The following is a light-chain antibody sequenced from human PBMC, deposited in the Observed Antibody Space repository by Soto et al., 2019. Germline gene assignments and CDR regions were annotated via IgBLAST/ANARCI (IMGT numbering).Light chain of an antibody. CDR3: QQYRYTPWT. J-gene: IGKJ1*01. V-gene: IGKV4-1*01. Sequence: DIVMTQSPDSLAVSLGERATVNCKSSQSVLDNSYKKNYLAWYQQKKGQPPKLLIYWASTRESGVPDRFSGSESGTDSTLTISSLQAEDVAVYYCQQYRYTPWTFGQGTKVEIK. CDR1: QSVLDNSYKKNY. CDR2: WAS.